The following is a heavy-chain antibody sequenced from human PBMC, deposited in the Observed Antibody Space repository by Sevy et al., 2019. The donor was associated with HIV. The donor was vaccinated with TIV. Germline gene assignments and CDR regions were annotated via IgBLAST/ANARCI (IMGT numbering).Heavy chain of an antibody. CDR3: ARGTHDFGDYDRDAFDI. J-gene: IGHJ3*02. V-gene: IGHV3-21*01. Sequence: GGSLRLSCATSEFTFSSYSMNWVRQAPGNGLEWVSSISGGGTYIYYADSVKGRFTISGDNAKKPLSLQMNSLRAEDTAVYSCARGTHDFGDYDRDAFDIWGQGPMVTVSS. CDR1: EFTFSSYS. CDR2: ISGGGTYI. D-gene: IGHD4-17*01.